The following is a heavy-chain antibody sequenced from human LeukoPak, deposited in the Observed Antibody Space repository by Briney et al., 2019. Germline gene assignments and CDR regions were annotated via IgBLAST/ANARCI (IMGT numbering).Heavy chain of an antibody. D-gene: IGHD6-19*01. Sequence: PGGSLRLSCAASGFTFSSYAMHWVRQAPGKGLEWVAVISYDGSNKYYADSVKGRFTISRDNSKNTLYLQMNSLRAEDTAVYYCAKRSSSGWYNFEYWGQGTLVTVSS. CDR2: ISYDGSNK. CDR3: AKRSSSGWYNFEY. V-gene: IGHV3-30*04. CDR1: GFTFSSYA. J-gene: IGHJ4*02.